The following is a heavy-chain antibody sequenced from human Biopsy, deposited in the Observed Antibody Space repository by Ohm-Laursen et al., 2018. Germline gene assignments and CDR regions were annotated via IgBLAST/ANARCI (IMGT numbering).Heavy chain of an antibody. Sequence: SVKVSCKVPGGTFSNYGVNWVRQAPGQGLEWPGGNIPILGTGNYAQKFQDRVTVAADTSTSTATMELRSLRSDDTAVYYCATKLTGYFHHWGQGTLVIVSS. CDR1: GGTFSNYG. CDR3: ATKLTGYFHH. CDR2: NIPILGTG. D-gene: IGHD3-9*01. V-gene: IGHV1-69*06. J-gene: IGHJ1*01.